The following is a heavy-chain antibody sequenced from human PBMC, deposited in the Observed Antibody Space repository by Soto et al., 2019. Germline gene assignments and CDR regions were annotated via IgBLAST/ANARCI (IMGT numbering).Heavy chain of an antibody. CDR2: ISYVGST. V-gene: IGHV4-59*01. CDR1: GGSFSGYY. J-gene: IGHJ4*02. Sequence: SETLSLTCTVSGGSFSGYYWRWIRQPPGKGLEWMGYISYVGSTYYNPSLKSRVTISLDTSKNQLSLKVSSVTAADTAVYYCARWTGGYCSGTGCYTFDDWGQGTLVTVSS. CDR3: ARWTGGYCSGTGCYTFDD. D-gene: IGHD2-2*02.